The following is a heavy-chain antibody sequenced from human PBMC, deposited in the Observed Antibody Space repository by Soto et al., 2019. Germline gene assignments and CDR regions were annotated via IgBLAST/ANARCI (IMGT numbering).Heavy chain of an antibody. Sequence: ASVKVSCKASGYTLTSYGIHWVRQAPGQRLEWMGWINAANGDTKYSPKFQGRVTITRDTSASTAYMELSSLRSEDTAVYYCVRRHVSATGIDWFGPWGQGTLVTVSS. V-gene: IGHV1-3*01. J-gene: IGHJ5*02. CDR3: VRRHVSATGIDWFGP. CDR2: INAANGDT. CDR1: GYTLTSYG. D-gene: IGHD6-13*01.